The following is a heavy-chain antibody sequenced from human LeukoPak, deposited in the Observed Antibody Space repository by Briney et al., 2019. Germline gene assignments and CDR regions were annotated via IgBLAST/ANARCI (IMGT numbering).Heavy chain of an antibody. CDR1: GFTFSDYY. CDR3: ARDLGEYSYFDY. D-gene: IGHD3-16*01. J-gene: IGHJ4*02. CDR2: ISSSGSTI. V-gene: IGHV3-11*01. Sequence: GGSLRLSCAASGFTFSDYYMSWIRQAPGKGLEWVSYISSSGSTIDYADSVKGRFTISRDDAKNSLYLQMNSLRAEDTAVYYCARDLGEYSYFDYWGQGTLVTVSS.